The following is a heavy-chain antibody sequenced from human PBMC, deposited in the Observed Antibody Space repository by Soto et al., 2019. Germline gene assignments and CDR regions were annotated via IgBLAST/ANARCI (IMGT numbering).Heavy chain of an antibody. CDR1: GYTFTNYD. D-gene: IGHD3-16*01. CDR2: MNPDSGNT. Sequence: QVQLVQSGAEVKKPGASVKVSCKASGYTFTNYDIHWVRQATGQGLEWMGWMNPDSGNTGQSKQFQDRVTMTRDPSISTPYMELSSLRSEDTAVYYCARGRFRRTWFDPWGQGTLVTVSS. V-gene: IGHV1-8*01. CDR3: ARGRFRRTWFDP. J-gene: IGHJ5*02.